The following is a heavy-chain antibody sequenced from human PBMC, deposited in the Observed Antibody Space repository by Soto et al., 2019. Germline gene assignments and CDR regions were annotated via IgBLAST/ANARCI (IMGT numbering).Heavy chain of an antibody. Sequence: QVQLVQSGAEVKKPGASVKVSCKASGYTFTSYGISWVRQAPGQVLEWMGWISAYNGNTNHAQKLQGRVTMTTDTSTSTAYMELRSLRSDDTAVYYCARGGLERFLEWLLPLAIWGQGTMVTVSS. CDR3: ARGGLERFLEWLLPLAI. CDR2: ISAYNGNT. J-gene: IGHJ3*02. V-gene: IGHV1-18*01. CDR1: GYTFTSYG. D-gene: IGHD3-3*01.